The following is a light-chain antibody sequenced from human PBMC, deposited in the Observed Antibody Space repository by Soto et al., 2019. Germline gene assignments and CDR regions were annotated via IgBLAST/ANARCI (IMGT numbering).Light chain of an antibody. CDR2: DAS. Sequence: EIVLTQSPATLSLSPGARATLSCGASQSVSSSYVAWYQHRPGLAPRLLIHDASSRATGIPDRFSGTKSGTDFTLTIRRLEPEDAAVYFCQQYGSSPITFGQGTRLEIK. V-gene: IGKV3D-20*01. J-gene: IGKJ5*01. CDR3: QQYGSSPIT. CDR1: QSVSSSY.